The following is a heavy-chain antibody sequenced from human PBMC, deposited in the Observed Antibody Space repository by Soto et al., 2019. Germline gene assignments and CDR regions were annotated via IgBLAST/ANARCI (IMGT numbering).Heavy chain of an antibody. CDR3: ARGGITTVRNYYFDH. Sequence: QVQLQESGPGLVKPSETLPLTCSVSGGSMRSYYWNWLRQPAGKGLEWIGRIYSRGDTNYNPSVKSRVTMSVDTSKNEFSLRLSSVTAADTAVYYCARGGITTVRNYYFDHWGQGTLVTVSS. D-gene: IGHD1-20*01. V-gene: IGHV4-4*07. CDR2: IYSRGDT. CDR1: GGSMRSYY. J-gene: IGHJ4*02.